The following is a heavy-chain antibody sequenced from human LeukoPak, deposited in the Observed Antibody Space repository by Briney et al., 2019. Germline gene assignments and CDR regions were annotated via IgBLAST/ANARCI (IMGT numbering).Heavy chain of an antibody. CDR3: ARGHYDSSGYYYDY. D-gene: IGHD3-22*01. CDR2: ISYDGINE. CDR1: GFTFSSYA. J-gene: IGHJ4*02. V-gene: IGHV3-30*03. Sequence: GGSLRLSCVTSGFTFSSYAMHWVRQAPGKGLEWVAVISYDGINEYYADSLKGRFTISRDSSGNTLYLQMNSLTIEDTAVYYCARGHYDSSGYYYDYWGQGTLVTVSS.